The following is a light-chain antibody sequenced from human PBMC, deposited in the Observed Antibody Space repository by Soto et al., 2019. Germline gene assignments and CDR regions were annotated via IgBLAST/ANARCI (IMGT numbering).Light chain of an antibody. V-gene: IGKV3-11*01. CDR2: DAS. Sequence: EIVMTQSPATLSVSPGERATLPCTASHYIYRNVAWYQQKPGQAPRLXXYDASNRANGIPARFSGSGSGTDLTLTISSLEPEDFAVYDCQQRSNWPTITFGQGTRLEIK. J-gene: IGKJ5*01. CDR1: HYIYRN. CDR3: QQRSNWPTIT.